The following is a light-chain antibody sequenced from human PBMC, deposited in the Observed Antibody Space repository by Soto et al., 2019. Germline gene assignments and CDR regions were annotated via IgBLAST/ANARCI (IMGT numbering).Light chain of an antibody. V-gene: IGKV1-33*01. Sequence: DLRMTQSPSSLSASVGDSVTITCQARQDISNYLNWYQQKPGKAPKLLLYDASKLETGVPSRFSRSGSGTEFTFTISSLQPEDIATYYCQQYDKPLGYPFGQGTKLEIK. CDR2: DAS. CDR3: QQYDKPLGYP. J-gene: IGKJ2*01. CDR1: QDISNY.